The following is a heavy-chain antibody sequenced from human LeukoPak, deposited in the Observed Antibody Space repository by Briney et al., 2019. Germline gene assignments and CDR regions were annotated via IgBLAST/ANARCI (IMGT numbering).Heavy chain of an antibody. D-gene: IGHD3-3*01. CDR2: IRYDGRNK. J-gene: IGHJ5*02. CDR3: AKDPSGITIFGGWFDP. V-gene: IGHV3-30*02. CDR1: GFTFSTYG. Sequence: GGSLRLSCAASGFTFSTYGMHWVRQAPGKGLEWVAFIRYDGRNKYYADSVKGRFTISRDNSKNTLCLQMNSLRAEDTAVYYCAKDPSGITIFGGWFDPWGQGTLATVSS.